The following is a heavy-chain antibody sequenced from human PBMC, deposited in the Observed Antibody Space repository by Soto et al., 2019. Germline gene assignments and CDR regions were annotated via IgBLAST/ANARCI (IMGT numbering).Heavy chain of an antibody. J-gene: IGHJ4*02. CDR1: GVSINSSNW. CDR3: ARKRGGSWSGYSDF. D-gene: IGHD3-3*01. Sequence: NPSETLSLTCAVSGVSINSSNWWTWVRQPPGKGLEWVGEIFHSGSTTYNPSLRSRVTISVDKSKNQFSLKLTSVTAADTAVYYCARKRGGSWSGYSDFWGQGTLVTVSS. CDR2: IFHSGST. V-gene: IGHV4-4*02.